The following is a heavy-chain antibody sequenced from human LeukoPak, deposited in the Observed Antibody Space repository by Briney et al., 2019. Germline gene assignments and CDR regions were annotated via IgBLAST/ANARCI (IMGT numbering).Heavy chain of an antibody. CDR3: ARDGGNDYYFDY. D-gene: IGHD2-21*02. CDR2: ISYDGSNK. Sequence: GGSLRLSCAASGFTFSSYAMHWVRQAPGKGLEWVAVISYDGSNKYYADSVKGRFTISRDNSKNTLYLQMNSLRAEDTAVYYCARDGGNDYYFDYWGQGTLVTVSS. V-gene: IGHV3-30-3*01. CDR1: GFTFSSYA. J-gene: IGHJ4*02.